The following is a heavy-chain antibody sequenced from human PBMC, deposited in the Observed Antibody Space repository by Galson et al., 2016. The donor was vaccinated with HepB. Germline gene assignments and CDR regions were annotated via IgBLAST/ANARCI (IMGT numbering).Heavy chain of an antibody. Sequence: VRQAPGKGLEWVSGISGSGGSTYYEDSVKGRFTISRDNSKDTLYLQMNSLRAEDTAVYYCAKAHDFWSGYFEYWGQGTLVTVSS. V-gene: IGHV3-23*01. CDR2: ISGSGGST. D-gene: IGHD3-3*01. CDR3: AKAHDFWSGYFEY. J-gene: IGHJ4*02.